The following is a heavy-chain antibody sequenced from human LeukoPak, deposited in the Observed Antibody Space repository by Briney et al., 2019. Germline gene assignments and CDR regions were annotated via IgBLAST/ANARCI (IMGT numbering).Heavy chain of an antibody. Sequence: SETLSLTCTVSGGSISSYYWSWIRQPPGKGLEYIGYFYYSGPTNYNPSLKSRVTISVDTSKNQFSLKLSSVTAADTAVYYCARHGRLYYFDYWGQGTLVTVSS. CDR3: ARHGRLYYFDY. J-gene: IGHJ4*02. V-gene: IGHV4-59*08. CDR1: GGSISSYY. CDR2: FYYSGPT.